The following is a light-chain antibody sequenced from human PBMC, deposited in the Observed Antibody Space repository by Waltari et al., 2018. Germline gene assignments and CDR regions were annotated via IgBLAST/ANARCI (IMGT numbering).Light chain of an antibody. V-gene: IGKV3-20*01. J-gene: IGKJ1*01. Sequence: EIVLAQSPGTLSLSPGERATLSCRASQSVSRALAWYQQKTGQAPRLLLYGASIRATGIPDRFSGSGSGTDFSLTITRLEPEDFAVYFCQHYVRLPATFGQGTKVEIK. CDR1: QSVSRA. CDR2: GAS. CDR3: QHYVRLPAT.